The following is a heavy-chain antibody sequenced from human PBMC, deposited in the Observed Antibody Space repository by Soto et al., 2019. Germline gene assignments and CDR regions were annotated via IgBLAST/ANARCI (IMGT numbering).Heavy chain of an antibody. J-gene: IGHJ6*02. V-gene: IGHV3-30-3*01. D-gene: IGHD3-3*01. CDR2: ISYDGYNK. CDR1: GFAFSGSA. CDR3: ARNYDFYSGPEYYYGMDV. Sequence: GGSLRLSCAASGFAFSGSALHWVRQAPGKGLEWVAVISYDGYNKYYADSVKGRFTISRDNSENTLYLQMNSLRAEDTAVYYCARNYDFYSGPEYYYGMDVWGQGTTVTVSS.